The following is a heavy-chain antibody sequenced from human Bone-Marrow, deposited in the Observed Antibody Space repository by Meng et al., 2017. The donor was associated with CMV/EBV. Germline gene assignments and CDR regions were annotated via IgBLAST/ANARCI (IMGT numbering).Heavy chain of an antibody. CDR2: ISSSSSYI. V-gene: IGHV3-21*01. CDR3: ARARWPYCSSTSCLSTGFDP. D-gene: IGHD2-2*01. CDR1: GFTFSSYS. J-gene: IGHJ5*02. Sequence: GGSLRLSCAASGFTFSSYSMNWVRQAPGKGLEWVSSISSSSSYIYYADSVKGRFTISRDNAKNSLYLQMNSLRAEDTAVYYCARARWPYCSSTSCLSTGFDPWGQGTLVTVSP.